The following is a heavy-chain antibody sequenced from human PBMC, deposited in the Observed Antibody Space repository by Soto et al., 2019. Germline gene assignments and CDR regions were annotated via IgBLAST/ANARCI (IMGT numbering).Heavy chain of an antibody. CDR2: TYYRSKWYN. Sequence: PSQTLSLTCAISGDSVSSNSAAWNWIRQSPSRGLEWLGRTYYRSKWYNDYAVSVKSRITINPDTSKNQFSLQLNSVTPEDTAVYYCARGPRFFGASSPNWFDPWGQGTLVTVSS. CDR3: ARGPRFFGASSPNWFDP. D-gene: IGHD6-13*01. V-gene: IGHV6-1*01. J-gene: IGHJ5*02. CDR1: GDSVSSNSAA.